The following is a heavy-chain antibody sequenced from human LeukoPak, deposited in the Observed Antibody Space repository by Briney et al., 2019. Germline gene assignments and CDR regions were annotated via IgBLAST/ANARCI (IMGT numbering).Heavy chain of an antibody. D-gene: IGHD5-12*01. V-gene: IGHV3-7*01. J-gene: IGHJ5*02. CDR2: INQDGSER. CDR1: GFTFNGYR. Sequence: GGSLRLSCAASGFTFNGYRMSWLRQAPGKGLEWVANINQDGSERHYADSVEGRFVISRDNDKNSVSLQLNSPRVEDTAVYYCARADSYSWYGTWGQGTLVTVSS. CDR3: ARADSYSWYGT.